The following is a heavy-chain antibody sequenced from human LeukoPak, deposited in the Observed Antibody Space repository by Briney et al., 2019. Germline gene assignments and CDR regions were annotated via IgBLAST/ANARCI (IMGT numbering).Heavy chain of an antibody. Sequence: PGGSLRLSCAASGFTFSSYAMSWVRQAPGKGLEWDSAISGSGGSTYYADSVKGRFTISSDNSKNTLYLQMNSLRAEDTAVYYCAKEPRIAVAGDNWFDPWGQGTLVTVSS. J-gene: IGHJ5*02. CDR3: AKEPRIAVAGDNWFDP. CDR2: ISGSGGST. D-gene: IGHD6-19*01. CDR1: GFTFSSYA. V-gene: IGHV3-23*01.